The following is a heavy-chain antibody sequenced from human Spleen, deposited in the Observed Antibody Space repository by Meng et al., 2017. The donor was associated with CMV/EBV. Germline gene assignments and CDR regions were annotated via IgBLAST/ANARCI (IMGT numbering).Heavy chain of an antibody. Sequence: ASVKVSCKASGYTFIGYYIHWVRQAPGQGPEWMGWINPNPNTGGTINAQKFQGRVTMTRDMSTSTAYMELRRLRSDDTAVYYCARKEDIVVVPAAVDRDYWGQGTLVTVSS. CDR2: INPNPNTGGT. V-gene: IGHV1-2*02. J-gene: IGHJ4*02. D-gene: IGHD2-2*01. CDR1: GYTFIGYY. CDR3: ARKEDIVVVPAAVDRDY.